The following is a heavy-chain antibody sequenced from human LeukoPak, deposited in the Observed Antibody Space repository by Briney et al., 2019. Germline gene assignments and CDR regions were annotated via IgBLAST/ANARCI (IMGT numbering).Heavy chain of an antibody. CDR1: GVSISSSNSY. D-gene: IGHD3-10*01. J-gene: IGHJ5*02. V-gene: IGHV4-39*01. CDR2: IYYSGNT. CDR3: ARHRGPGRYYYGSGSYRGTWWFDP. Sequence: SETLSLTCTVSGVSISSSNSYWGWIRQPPGKGLEWIGSIYYSGNTYYNASLESQVSISIDTSKNQFSLRLTSVTAADTAVYYCARHRGPGRYYYGSGSYRGTWWFDPWGQGTLVTVSS.